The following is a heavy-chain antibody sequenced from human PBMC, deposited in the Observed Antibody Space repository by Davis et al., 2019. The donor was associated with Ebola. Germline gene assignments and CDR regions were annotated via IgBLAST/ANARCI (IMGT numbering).Heavy chain of an antibody. Sequence: ASVKVSCKASGYTFTDYNIHWMRQARGQGLEWLGRVILKSGATNYAQKFQGRVTMTRDTSISTVYMELSSLRYDDTADYYCARGHNYAHEYWGQGTLVTVSS. D-gene: IGHD4-11*01. CDR2: VILKSGAT. CDR3: ARGHNYAHEY. CDR1: GYTFTDYN. J-gene: IGHJ4*02. V-gene: IGHV1-2*06.